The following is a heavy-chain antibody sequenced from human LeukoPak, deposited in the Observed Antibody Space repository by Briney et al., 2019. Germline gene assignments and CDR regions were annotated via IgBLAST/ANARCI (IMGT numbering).Heavy chain of an antibody. D-gene: IGHD6-13*01. Sequence: ASVKVSCKASGHTFTSYDINWVRQATGQGLEWMGWMNPNSGNTGYAQKFQGRVTMTRNTSISTAYMELSSLRSEDTAVYYCARGQHSSSWYGSGYYYYMDVWGKGTTVTVSS. CDR2: MNPNSGNT. V-gene: IGHV1-8*01. J-gene: IGHJ6*03. CDR3: ARGQHSSSWYGSGYYYYMDV. CDR1: GHTFTSYD.